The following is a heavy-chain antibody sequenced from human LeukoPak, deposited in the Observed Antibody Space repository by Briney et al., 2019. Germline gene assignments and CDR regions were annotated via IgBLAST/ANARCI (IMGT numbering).Heavy chain of an antibody. CDR3: AGNLPYNYYGSGSYYTAIDY. CDR2: ISSSSSYI. J-gene: IGHJ4*02. Sequence: GGSLRLSCAASGFTFSSYSMNWVRQAPGKGLEWVSSISSSSSYIYYADSVKGRFTISRDNAKNSLYLQMNSLRAEDTAVYYCAGNLPYNYYGSGSYYTAIDYWGQGTLVTVSS. D-gene: IGHD3-10*01. CDR1: GFTFSSYS. V-gene: IGHV3-21*01.